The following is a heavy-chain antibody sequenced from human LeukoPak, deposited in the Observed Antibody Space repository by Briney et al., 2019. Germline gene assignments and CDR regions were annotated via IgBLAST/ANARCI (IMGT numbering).Heavy chain of an antibody. Sequence: GGSLRLSCAASGFTFDDYAMHWVRQAPGKGLEWVSGISWNSGSIGYADSVKGRFTISRDNAKNSLYLQMNSLRAEDTALYYCAKDHYYDSSGCIDYWGQGTLVTVSS. CDR3: AKDHYYDSSGCIDY. D-gene: IGHD3-22*01. CDR2: ISWNSGSI. V-gene: IGHV3-9*01. J-gene: IGHJ4*02. CDR1: GFTFDDYA.